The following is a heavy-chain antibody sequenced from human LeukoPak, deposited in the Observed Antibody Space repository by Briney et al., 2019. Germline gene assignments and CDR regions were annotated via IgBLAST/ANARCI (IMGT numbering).Heavy chain of an antibody. V-gene: IGHV1-46*01. CDR1: GYTFTSYY. D-gene: IGHD3-16*01. CDR2: INPSGGST. Sequence: ASVKVSCKASGYTFTSYYMHWVRQAPGQGLEWMGIINPSGGSTSYAQKFQGRVTMTRDTSTSTVHMELSSLRSEDTAVYYCARAPPYDYVWGSYDYFDYWGQGTLVTVSS. J-gene: IGHJ4*02. CDR3: ARAPPYDYVWGSYDYFDY.